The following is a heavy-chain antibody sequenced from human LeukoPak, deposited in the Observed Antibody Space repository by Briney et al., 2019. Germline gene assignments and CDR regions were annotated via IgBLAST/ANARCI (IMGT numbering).Heavy chain of an antibody. Sequence: ASVKVSCKASGYTFTGYYMHWVRQAPGQGLEWMGCINPNSGGTNYPQKFQGRVTMTRDTSISTAYMELSRLRSDDTAVYYCARSLLWFGESTDYWGQGTLVTVSS. CDR1: GYTFTGYY. V-gene: IGHV1-2*02. CDR2: INPNSGGT. J-gene: IGHJ4*02. D-gene: IGHD3-10*01. CDR3: ARSLLWFGESTDY.